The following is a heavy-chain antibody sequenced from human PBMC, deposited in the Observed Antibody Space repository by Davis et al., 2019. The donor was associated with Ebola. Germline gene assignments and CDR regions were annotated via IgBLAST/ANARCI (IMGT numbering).Heavy chain of an antibody. V-gene: IGHV4-34*01. CDR1: GGSFSGYY. Sequence: MPSETLSLTCAAYGGSFSGYYWSWIRQPPGKGLEWIAEINHSGSTNYNPSLKSRVTISVDTSKNQFSLKLSSVTAADTAVYYCARGSRGWAFDSWGQGTLVTVSS. D-gene: IGHD6-19*01. CDR2: INHSGST. CDR3: ARGSRGWAFDS. J-gene: IGHJ4*02.